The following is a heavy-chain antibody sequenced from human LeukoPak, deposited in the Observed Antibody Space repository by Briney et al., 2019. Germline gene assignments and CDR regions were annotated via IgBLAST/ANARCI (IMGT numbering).Heavy chain of an antibody. Sequence: SSETLSLTCSVSSGFISSHFWSWIRQPPGKGLEWIGHFSDSGSTNYNPSLKSRVTISVDTSKNQFSLKLTSVTAADTAVYYCARGGYYSDSSGYYYNNYYGMAVWGQGTTVTVSS. CDR1: SGFISSHF. V-gene: IGHV4-59*11. CDR2: FSDSGST. D-gene: IGHD3-22*01. CDR3: ARGGYYSDSSGYYYNNYYGMAV. J-gene: IGHJ6*02.